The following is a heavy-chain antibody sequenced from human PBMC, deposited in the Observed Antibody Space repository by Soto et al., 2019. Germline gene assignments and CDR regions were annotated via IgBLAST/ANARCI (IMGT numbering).Heavy chain of an antibody. CDR1: GGSISSGGYY. D-gene: IGHD6-25*01. Sequence: QAQLQESGPGLVKPSQTLSLTCTVSGGSISSGGYYWSWIRQHPGKGLEWIGYIYYSGSTYYNPSLKSRVTISVDTSKNQFSLKLSSVTAADTAVYYCAREAAGILNWFDPWGQGTLVTVSS. J-gene: IGHJ5*02. CDR2: IYYSGST. V-gene: IGHV4-31*03. CDR3: AREAAGILNWFDP.